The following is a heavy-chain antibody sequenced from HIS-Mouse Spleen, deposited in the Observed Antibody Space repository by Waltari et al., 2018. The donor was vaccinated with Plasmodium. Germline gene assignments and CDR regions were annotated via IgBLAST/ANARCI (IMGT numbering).Heavy chain of an antibody. Sequence: QLQLQESGPGLVKPSETLSLTCTVSGGSISSSSYYWGWIRQPPGKGLEWIGSIYYSGRTYYNPSLKSRVTISVDTSKNQFSLKLSSVTAADTAVYYCARGAAAAGNAFDIWGQGTMVTVSS. V-gene: IGHV4-39*07. CDR1: GGSISSSSYY. J-gene: IGHJ3*02. CDR3: ARGAAAAGNAFDI. D-gene: IGHD6-13*01. CDR2: IYYSGRT.